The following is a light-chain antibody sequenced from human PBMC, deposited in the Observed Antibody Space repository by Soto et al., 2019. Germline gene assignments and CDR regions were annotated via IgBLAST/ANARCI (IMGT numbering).Light chain of an antibody. CDR1: QSVSGRY. CDR3: QQYGSSPRT. V-gene: IGKV3D-20*01. CDR2: DAS. J-gene: IGKJ1*01. Sequence: EIVLTQSPATLSLSPGERATLSCGASQSVSGRYLAWYQQKPGLAPRLLIYDASNRATGIPDRFSGSGSGTDFTLTISSLEPEDFAVYFCQQYGSSPRTFGQGTKVEI.